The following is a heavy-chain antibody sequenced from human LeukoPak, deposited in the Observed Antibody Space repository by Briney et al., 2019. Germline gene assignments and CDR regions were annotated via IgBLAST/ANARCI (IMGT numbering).Heavy chain of an antibody. D-gene: IGHD3-10*01. CDR2: ISYDGSNK. CDR3: ARDRYYGSGSKYYYYGMDV. CDR1: GFTFSSYA. V-gene: IGHV3-30-3*01. Sequence: GGSLRLSCAASGFTFSSYAMHWVRQAPGKGLEWVAVISYDGSNKYYAESVKGRFTISRDNSKNTLYLQMNSLRAEDTAVYYCARDRYYGSGSKYYYYGMDVWGQGTTVTVSS. J-gene: IGHJ6*02.